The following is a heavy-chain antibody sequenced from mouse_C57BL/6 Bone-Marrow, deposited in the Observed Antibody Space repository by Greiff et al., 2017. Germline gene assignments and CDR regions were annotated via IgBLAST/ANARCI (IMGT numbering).Heavy chain of an antibody. CDR3: AILWLLAWFAY. D-gene: IGHD2-3*01. CDR2: IHPNSGST. J-gene: IGHJ3*01. V-gene: IGHV1-64*01. CDR1: GYTFTSYW. Sequence: QVQLQQPGAELVKPGASVKLSCKASGYTFTSYWMHWVKQRPGQGLEWIGMIHPNSGSTNYNEKFKSKATLTVDKSSSTAYMQLSSLTSEDSAVYYCAILWLLAWFAYWGQGTLVTVSA.